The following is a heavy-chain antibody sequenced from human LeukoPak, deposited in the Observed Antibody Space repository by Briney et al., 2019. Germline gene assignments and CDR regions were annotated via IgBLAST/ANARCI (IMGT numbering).Heavy chain of an antibody. CDR2: IKSKVDGGTT. CDR1: GFTFSNAW. J-gene: IGHJ4*02. CDR3: STGGYYLDY. D-gene: IGHD3-16*01. Sequence: GGTLRLSCAGSGFTFSNAWMNWVRLAPGKGLEWVGRIKSKVDGGTTDYAAPVKGRFIVSRDDSRNTVYLQMNSLKTEDTAVYYCSTGGYYLDYWGQGTLVTVSS. V-gene: IGHV3-15*01.